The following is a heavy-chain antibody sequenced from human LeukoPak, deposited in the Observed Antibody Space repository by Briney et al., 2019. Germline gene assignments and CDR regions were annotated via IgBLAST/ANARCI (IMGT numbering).Heavy chain of an antibody. CDR2: ISGSGGST. V-gene: IGHV3-23*01. D-gene: IGHD5-18*01. Sequence: GGSLRLSCAASGFTFSSYAMSWVRQAPGKGLEWVSAISGSGGSTYYADSVKGRFTISRDNSKNALYLQMNSLRAEDTAVYYCAKVGDTAMVYYYYYMDVWGKGTTVTVSS. CDR3: AKVGDTAMVYYYYYMDV. J-gene: IGHJ6*03. CDR1: GFTFSSYA.